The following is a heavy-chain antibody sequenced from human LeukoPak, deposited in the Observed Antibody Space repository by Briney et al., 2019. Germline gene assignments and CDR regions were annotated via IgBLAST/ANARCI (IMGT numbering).Heavy chain of an antibody. CDR2: MNPNSGNT. V-gene: IGHV1-8*01. CDR3: ARGRGSGWSLYYYGMDV. J-gene: IGHJ6*02. Sequence: ASVKVSCKASGYTLTSYDINWVRQATGQGLEWMGWMNPNSGNTGYAQKFQGRVTMTRNTSISTAYMELSSLRSEDTAVYYCARGRGSGWSLYYYGMDVWGQGTTVTVSS. CDR1: GYTLTSYD. D-gene: IGHD6-19*01.